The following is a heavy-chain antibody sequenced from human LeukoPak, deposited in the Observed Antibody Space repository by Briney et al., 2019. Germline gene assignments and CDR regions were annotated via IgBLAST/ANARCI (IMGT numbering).Heavy chain of an antibody. CDR1: GFTLSSYA. CDR3: AKSSYYDSSGYYREYYFDY. V-gene: IGHV3-23*01. Sequence: GGSLRLSCAASGFTLSSYAMSWVRQAPGKGLEWVSSVSGGGGSTYYADSVKGRFTISRDNSKSTLFLQMNSLRAEDTAVYYCAKSSYYDSSGYYREYYFDYWGQGTLVTVSS. D-gene: IGHD3-22*01. CDR2: VSGGGGST. J-gene: IGHJ4*02.